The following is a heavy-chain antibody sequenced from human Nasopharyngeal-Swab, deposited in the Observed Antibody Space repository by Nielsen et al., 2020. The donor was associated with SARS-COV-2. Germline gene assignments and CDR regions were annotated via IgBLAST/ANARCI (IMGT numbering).Heavy chain of an antibody. Sequence: GGSLRLSCSASGFTFSSYAMHWVRQAPGKGLEYVSAISSNGGSTYYVDSVKGRFTISRDNSKNTLYLQMSSLRAEDTAVYYCVKLYSSSWYQGYYYYGMDVWGQGTTVTVSS. V-gene: IGHV3-64D*06. CDR1: GFTFSSYA. D-gene: IGHD6-13*01. J-gene: IGHJ6*02. CDR3: VKLYSSSWYQGYYYYGMDV. CDR2: ISSNGGST.